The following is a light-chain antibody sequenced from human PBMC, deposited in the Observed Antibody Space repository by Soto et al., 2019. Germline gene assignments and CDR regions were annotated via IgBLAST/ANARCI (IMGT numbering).Light chain of an antibody. CDR2: DAS. CDR3: QQYTSYPPLT. CDR1: QSISSW. V-gene: IGKV1-5*01. J-gene: IGKJ4*01. Sequence: DIQMTQSHSTLSGSVGDRVTITCRVSQSISSWLAWYQQKPGKAPKLLIYDASSLESGVPSRFSGSGSGTEFTLTTSSLQPDDFATYYCQQYTSYPPLTFGGGTKVDIK.